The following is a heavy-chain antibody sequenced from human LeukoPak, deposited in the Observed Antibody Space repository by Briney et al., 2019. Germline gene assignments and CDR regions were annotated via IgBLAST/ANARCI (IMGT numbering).Heavy chain of an antibody. V-gene: IGHV3-23*01. J-gene: IGHJ4*02. Sequence: GGSLRLSCAASGFTFSTYAMTWVRQAPGKGLEWVSTFGSGGGTYYADSVRGRFTISTDNSKNTLYHQLNSLVAEDTAPYYCAKVVAHSTTRNLDYWGQGTLVIVSS. CDR1: GFTFSTYA. CDR3: AKVVAHSTTRNLDY. D-gene: IGHD2-2*01. CDR2: FGSGGGT.